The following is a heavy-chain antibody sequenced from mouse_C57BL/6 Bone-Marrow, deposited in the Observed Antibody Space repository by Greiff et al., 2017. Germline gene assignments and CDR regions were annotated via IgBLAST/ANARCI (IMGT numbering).Heavy chain of an antibody. J-gene: IGHJ1*03. CDR1: GFNIKDDY. CDR3: TTWGNYWYFDV. D-gene: IGHD2-1*01. CDR2: IDPENGDT. V-gene: IGHV14-4*01. Sequence: VQLQQSGAELVRPGASVKLSCTASGFNIKDDYMHWVKQRPEQGLEWIGWIDPENGDTEYASKFQGKAPITADTSSNTAYLQLSSLTSEDTAVYDGTTWGNYWYFDVWGTGTTVTGSS.